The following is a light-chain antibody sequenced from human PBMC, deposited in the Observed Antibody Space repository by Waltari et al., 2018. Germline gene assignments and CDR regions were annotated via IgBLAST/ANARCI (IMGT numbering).Light chain of an antibody. Sequence: QSTLTQPASVSGSPGQSITISCTGTSSDVGGINYVPWYQQHPGKAPKLMIYDVSNRPSGVSNRFSGSKSGNTASLTISGLQAEDEADYYCASYISSNTLELFGGGTSLTVL. CDR3: ASYISSNTLEL. CDR2: DVS. J-gene: IGLJ2*01. V-gene: IGLV2-14*03. CDR1: SSDVGGINY.